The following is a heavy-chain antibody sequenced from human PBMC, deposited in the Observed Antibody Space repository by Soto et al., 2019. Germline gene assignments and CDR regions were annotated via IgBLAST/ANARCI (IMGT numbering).Heavy chain of an antibody. CDR1: GGSISSGGYY. J-gene: IGHJ3*02. D-gene: IGHD3-10*01. V-gene: IGHV4-31*03. CDR2: IYYSGST. Sequence: QVQLQESGPGLVKPSQTLSLTCTVSGGSISSGGYYWSWIRQHPGKGLEWIGYIYYSGSTYYNPSLKSRVNISADTSKNQFSLKLSSVTAADTAVYYCARDLVRGSAFDSWGQGTMVTVSS. CDR3: ARDLVRGSAFDS.